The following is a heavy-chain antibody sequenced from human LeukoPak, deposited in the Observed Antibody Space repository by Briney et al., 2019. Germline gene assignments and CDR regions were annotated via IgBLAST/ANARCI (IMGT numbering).Heavy chain of an antibody. J-gene: IGHJ4*02. CDR3: ARDPLTTVTTGAAPDFDY. V-gene: IGHV1-69*13. D-gene: IGHD4-11*01. CDR1: GGTFSSYA. Sequence: GASVKVSCKASGGTFSSYAISWVRQAPGQGLGWMGGIIPIFGTANYAQKFQGRVTITADESTSTAYMELSSLRSEDTAVYYCARDPLTTVTTGAAPDFDYWGQGTLVTVSS. CDR2: IIPIFGTA.